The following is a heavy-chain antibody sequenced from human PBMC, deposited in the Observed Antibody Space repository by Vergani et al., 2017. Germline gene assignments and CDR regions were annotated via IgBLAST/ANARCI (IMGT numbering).Heavy chain of an antibody. J-gene: IGHJ3*02. D-gene: IGHD3-3*01. CDR2: ISGGGGST. CDR3: AKDGDYDFWSGSNDAFDI. CDR1: GFTFSSYA. Sequence: EVQLLESGGGLVQPGGSLRLSCAASGFTFSSYAMSWVRQAPGKGLEWVSAISGGGGSTYYADSVKGRFTISRDNSKNTLYLQMNSLRAEDTAVYYCAKDGDYDFWSGSNDAFDIWGQGTMVTVSS. V-gene: IGHV3-23*01.